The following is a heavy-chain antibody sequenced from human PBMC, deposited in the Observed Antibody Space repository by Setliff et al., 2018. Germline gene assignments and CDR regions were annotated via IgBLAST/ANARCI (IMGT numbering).Heavy chain of an antibody. CDR2: VYWDGDQ. D-gene: IGHD6-6*01. CDR1: GFSLNTTGEG. J-gene: IGHJ5*02. Sequence: SGPTLVNPTPTLTLTCTFSGFSLNTTGEGVGWIRQPPGKALEWLALVYWDGDQRYSPSLNSRLSITKDSSKSQVFLTMTNMDPVDTATYYCALRRGNEWHLVRWFDPWGPGIQVTVYS. CDR3: ALRRGNEWHLVRWFDP. V-gene: IGHV2-5*02.